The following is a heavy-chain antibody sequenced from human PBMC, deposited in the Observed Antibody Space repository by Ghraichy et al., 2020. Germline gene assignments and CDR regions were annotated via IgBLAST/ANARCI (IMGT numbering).Heavy chain of an antibody. CDR2: INHSGST. CDR3: ARVVVVAATLIDYYYGMDV. Sequence: SETLSLTCAVYGGSFSGYYWSWIRQPPGKGLEWIGEINHSGSTNYNPSLKSRVTISVDTSKNQFSLKLSSVTAADTAVYYCARVVVVAATLIDYYYGMDVWGQGTTVTVSS. J-gene: IGHJ6*02. CDR1: GGSFSGYY. D-gene: IGHD2-15*01. V-gene: IGHV4-34*01.